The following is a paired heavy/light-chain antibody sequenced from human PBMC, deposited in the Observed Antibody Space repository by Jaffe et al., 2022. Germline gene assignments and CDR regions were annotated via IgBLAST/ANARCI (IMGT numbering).Heavy chain of an antibody. D-gene: IGHD4-17*01. CDR2: IRNSDDST. J-gene: IGHJ4*02. V-gene: IGHV3-23*01. Sequence: EVQLLESGGGLVQPGGSLRVSCAASGFTFSSYAMSWVRQAPGKGLEWVSTIRNSDDSTSYADSVKGRFTISRDNSKNTLYLQMNSLRAEDTAIYYCAKASRTTWRYYFDCWGQGTLVTVSS. CDR3: AKASRTTWRYYFDC. CDR1: GFTFSSYA.
Light chain of an antibody. CDR2: DVS. J-gene: IGLJ1*01. Sequence: QSALTQPASVSGSPGQSITISCTGTSSDVGGYNYVSWYLQHPGKAPKLMIYDVSNRPSGVSNRFSGSKSGNTASLTISGLQAEDEADYYCSSYTSSSTLVFGTGTKVAVL. CDR1: SSDVGGYNY. V-gene: IGLV2-14*03. CDR3: SSYTSSSTLV.